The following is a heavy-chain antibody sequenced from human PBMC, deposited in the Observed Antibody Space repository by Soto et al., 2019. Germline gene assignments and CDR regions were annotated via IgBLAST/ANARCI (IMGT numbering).Heavy chain of an antibody. CDR1: GFTFSSYA. Sequence: GGSLRLSCAASGFTFSSYAMHWVRQAPGKGLEWVAVISYDGSNKYYADSVKGRFTISRDNSKNTLYLQMNSLRAEDTTVYYCARVQGDGGGSDRAAFDIWGKGTMVTVSS. V-gene: IGHV3-30-3*01. CDR2: ISYDGSNK. CDR3: ARVQGDGGGSDRAAFDI. J-gene: IGHJ3*02. D-gene: IGHD2-15*01.